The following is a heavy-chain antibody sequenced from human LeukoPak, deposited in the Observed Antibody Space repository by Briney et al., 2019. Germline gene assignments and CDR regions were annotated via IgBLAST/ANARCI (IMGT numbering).Heavy chain of an antibody. CDR3: AKDLVPPIVVVPAAPPP. CDR1: GFTFSSYG. CDR2: IRYDGSNK. J-gene: IGHJ5*02. Sequence: GGSLRLSCAASGFTFSSYGMHWVRQAPGKGLEWVAFIRYDGSNKYYADSVKGRFTISRDNSKNTLYLQMNSLRAEDTAVYYCAKDLVPPIVVVPAAPPPWGQGTLVTVSS. V-gene: IGHV3-30*02. D-gene: IGHD2-2*01.